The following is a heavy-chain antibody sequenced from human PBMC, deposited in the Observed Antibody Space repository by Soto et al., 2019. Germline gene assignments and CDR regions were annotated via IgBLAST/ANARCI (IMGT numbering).Heavy chain of an antibody. CDR3: AKLIITYCGGDCYDAFDI. V-gene: IGHV3-23*01. J-gene: IGHJ3*02. CDR2: ISGSGGST. Sequence: GGSLRLSCAASGFTFSSYAMSWVRQAPGKGLEWVSAISGSGGSTYYADSVKGRFTISRDNSKNTLYLQMNSLRAEDTAVYYCAKLIITYCGGDCYDAFDIWGQGTMVTVSS. CDR1: GFTFSSYA. D-gene: IGHD2-21*02.